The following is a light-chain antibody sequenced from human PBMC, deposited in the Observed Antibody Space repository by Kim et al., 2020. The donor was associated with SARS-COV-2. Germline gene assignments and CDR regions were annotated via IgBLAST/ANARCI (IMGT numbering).Light chain of an antibody. CDR2: DAS. CDR3: QRMGT. J-gene: IGKJ1*01. CDR1: QIISNW. V-gene: IGKV1-5*01. Sequence: DIQMTQSPSTLSASVGDRVTITCRASQIISNWLAWYQQKPGKAPKLLIYDASSLESGVPSRFSGSGFGTEFTLTINSLQPDDFATYYCQRMGTFGQGTKVDIK.